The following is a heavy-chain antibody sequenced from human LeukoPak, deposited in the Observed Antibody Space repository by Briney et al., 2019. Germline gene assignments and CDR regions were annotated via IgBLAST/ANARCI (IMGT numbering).Heavy chain of an antibody. CDR2: INLNSGGT. V-gene: IGHV1-2*02. Sequence: ASVKVSCKASGYTFTAYHIHWMRQAPGQVLEYMGKINLNSGGTNYAQKFQGRVTITRDTSISTAYMDLSRLSSDDTALFYCAISIQAAAIPAFDFWGQGTQVTISS. CDR1: GYTFTAYH. D-gene: IGHD6-25*01. CDR3: AISIQAAAIPAFDF. J-gene: IGHJ4*02.